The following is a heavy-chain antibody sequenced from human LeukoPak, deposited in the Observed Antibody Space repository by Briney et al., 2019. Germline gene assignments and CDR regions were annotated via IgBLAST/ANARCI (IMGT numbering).Heavy chain of an antibody. Sequence: GASVNVSCKASGYIFSSYDITWVRQAPGQGLEWMGWISLYNGNTNYAQKIQGRVTMTTDTSTSTAYMELRSLRSDDMAVYYCARNRGGMEGGLFYMDVWGKGPTVTVSS. CDR3: ARNRGGMEGGLFYMDV. CDR1: GYIFSSYD. J-gene: IGHJ6*03. CDR2: ISLYNGNT. D-gene: IGHD3-10*01. V-gene: IGHV1-18*03.